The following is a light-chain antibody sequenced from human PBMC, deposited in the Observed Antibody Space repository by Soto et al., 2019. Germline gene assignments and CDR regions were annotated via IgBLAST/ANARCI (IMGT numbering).Light chain of an antibody. Sequence: QSALTQPASVSGSPGQSITIACTGTSSDVGSYNYVSWYQQEPGKAPKLMISNVSNRPPGVSNRFSGSKSGNTASLTISGLQAEDEADYYCQSYDSSVSGSKVFGTGTKVTVL. CDR3: QSYDSSVSGSKV. CDR2: NVS. V-gene: IGLV2-14*01. CDR1: SSDVGSYNY. J-gene: IGLJ1*01.